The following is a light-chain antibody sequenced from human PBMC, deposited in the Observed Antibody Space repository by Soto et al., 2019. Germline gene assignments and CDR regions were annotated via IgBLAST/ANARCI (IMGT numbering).Light chain of an antibody. Sequence: EIFLTQSPGILSLPPRERATLSCRASQSVSSSYLAWYQQKPGQAPRLLIYGASSRATGIPDRFSGSGSGTDFTLTISRLEPEDFAVYYCQQYGSSPGTFGQGTKVDIK. V-gene: IGKV3-20*01. CDR3: QQYGSSPGT. CDR2: GAS. J-gene: IGKJ1*01. CDR1: QSVSSSY.